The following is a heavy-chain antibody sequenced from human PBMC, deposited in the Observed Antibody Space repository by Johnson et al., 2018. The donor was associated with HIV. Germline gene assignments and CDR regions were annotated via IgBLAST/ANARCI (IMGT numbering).Heavy chain of an antibody. CDR2: IYNGGST. J-gene: IGHJ3*02. CDR3: ARGGIVVVDFDAFDI. CDR1: GFTVSSNY. V-gene: IGHV3-66*03. Sequence: VQLVESGGGLIQPGGSLRLSCAASGFTVSSNYMNWVRQAPGKGLEWVSVIYNGGSTYYADSVKGRFTISRDNSKNTLYLQMNSLRAEDTAVYYCARGGIVVVDFDAFDIWGQGTMVTVSS. D-gene: IGHD2-15*01.